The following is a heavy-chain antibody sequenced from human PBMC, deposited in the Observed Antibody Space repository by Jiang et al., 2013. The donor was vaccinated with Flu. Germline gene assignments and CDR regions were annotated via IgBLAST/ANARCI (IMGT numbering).Heavy chain of an antibody. V-gene: IGHV1-2*06. CDR1: GYTFTGYY. CDR3: ARGAYRMYSSSAGFDY. J-gene: IGHJ4*02. Sequence: SVKVSCKASGYTFTGYYMHWVRQAPGQGLEWMGRINPNSGGTNYAQKFQGRVTMTRDTSISTAYMELSRLRSDDTAVYYCARGAYRMYSSSAGFDYWGQGTLVTVSS. D-gene: IGHD6-6*01. CDR2: INPNSGGT.